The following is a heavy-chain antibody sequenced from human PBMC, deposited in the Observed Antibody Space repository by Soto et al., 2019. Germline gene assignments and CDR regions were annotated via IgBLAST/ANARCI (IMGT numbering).Heavy chain of an antibody. D-gene: IGHD3-10*01. Sequence: QVQLVQSGAEVKKPGSSVKVSCKASGGTFSSYTISWVRQAPGQGLEWMGRIIPILGIANYAQKFQGRVTITADKSTSTAYMELSSLRSEDTAVYYCARDRSSNFGELLRYFDYWGQGTLVTVSS. V-gene: IGHV1-69*08. CDR3: ARDRSSNFGELLRYFDY. CDR2: IIPILGIA. CDR1: GGTFSSYT. J-gene: IGHJ4*02.